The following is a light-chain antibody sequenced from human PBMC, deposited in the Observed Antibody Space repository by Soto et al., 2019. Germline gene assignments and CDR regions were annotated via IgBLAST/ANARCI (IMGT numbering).Light chain of an antibody. J-gene: IGKJ2*01. CDR1: QSVSSY. V-gene: IGKV3-11*01. Sequence: EIVLTQSPATLSLSPGERATLSCRASQSVSSYLAWYQQKPGQAPRLLIYEASNRATGIPARFSGSGSGPDFTLTISSLEPEDFAVYYCQQRSNWYTFGQGTKLEIK. CDR3: QQRSNWYT. CDR2: EAS.